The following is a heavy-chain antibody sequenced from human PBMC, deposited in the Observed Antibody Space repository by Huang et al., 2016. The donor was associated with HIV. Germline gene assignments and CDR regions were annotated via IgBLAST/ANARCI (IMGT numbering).Heavy chain of an antibody. J-gene: IGHJ6*03. D-gene: IGHD3-9*01. V-gene: IGHV4-59*11. CDR2: IYYSGSP. CDR1: GDSISSQY. Sequence: QVQLQESGPGLVKPSGTLSLTCSVSGDSISSQYWGWIRQPPGKGLEWIGTIYYSGSPSYNPSLKSRVTMSVDTSKNQFSLKLNSVTAADTAVYYCARYDVLTGANYYMDVWGIGITVIVSS. CDR3: ARYDVLTGANYYMDV.